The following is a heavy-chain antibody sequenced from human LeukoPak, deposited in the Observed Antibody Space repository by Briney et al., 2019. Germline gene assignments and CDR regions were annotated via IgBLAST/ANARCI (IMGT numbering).Heavy chain of an antibody. J-gene: IGHJ4*02. CDR2: IRSKAYGGTT. CDR1: GFTFGDYA. V-gene: IGHV3-49*03. CDR3: ARTRSSGYLTFDY. D-gene: IGHD3-22*01. Sequence: GGSLRLSCAASGFTFGDYAVSWFRQAPGKGLEWVGFIRSKAYGGTTEYAASVKGRFTISRDDPIRIAYLQMNSLRTEDTAVYYCARTRSSGYLTFDYWGQGILVAVSS.